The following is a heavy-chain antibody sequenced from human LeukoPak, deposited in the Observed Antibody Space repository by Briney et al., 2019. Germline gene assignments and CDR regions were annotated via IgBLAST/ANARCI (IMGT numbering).Heavy chain of an antibody. J-gene: IGHJ4*02. D-gene: IGHD1-20*01. CDR1: GFTFGFYE. V-gene: IGHV3-48*03. CDR2: IKSGGSSI. Sequence: GGSLRLSCATSGFTFGFYEMNWVRQAPGKGLEWVSYIKSGGSSIYYADSVKGRFTISRDDAKNSLYLQMNGLRPEDTAIYYCARGGRCFGDNCNATLYDYWGQGTVVTVSS. CDR3: ARGGRCFGDNCNATLYDY.